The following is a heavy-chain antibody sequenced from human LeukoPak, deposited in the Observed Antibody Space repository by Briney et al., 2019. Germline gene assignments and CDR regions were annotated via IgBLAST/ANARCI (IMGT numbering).Heavy chain of an antibody. D-gene: IGHD6-6*01. CDR2: ISSNGDNT. CDR3: ARVWYSSSPEYYYYYYYMDV. CDR1: GFTFRSYA. J-gene: IGHJ6*03. Sequence: GGSLRLSCAASGFTFRSYAMYWVRQAPGKGLEYVSAISSNGDNTYYASSVKGRFTTSRDNSKNTLYLQMGSLRAEDTAVYYCARVWYSSSPEYYYYYYYMDVWGKGTTVTVSS. V-gene: IGHV3-64*01.